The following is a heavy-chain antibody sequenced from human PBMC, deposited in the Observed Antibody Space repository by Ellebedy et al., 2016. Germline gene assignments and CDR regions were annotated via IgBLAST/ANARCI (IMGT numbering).Heavy chain of an antibody. V-gene: IGHV4-4*07. Sequence: SETLSLTXTVSGGAISTYYWNWIRQPAGKGLEWIGRIYSTGSTNYNPSLKSRVTMSIDTSKSQFSLKLSSVAAADTAVYYCARDAWGRDAFDIWGQGTVVIVSS. CDR1: GGAISTYY. J-gene: IGHJ3*02. D-gene: IGHD7-27*01. CDR3: ARDAWGRDAFDI. CDR2: IYSTGST.